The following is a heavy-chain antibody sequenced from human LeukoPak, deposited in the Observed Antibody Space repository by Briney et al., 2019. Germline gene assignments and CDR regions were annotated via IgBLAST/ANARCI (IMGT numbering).Heavy chain of an antibody. J-gene: IGHJ4*02. CDR1: GGTFSSYA. CDR2: IIPIFGTA. CDR3: ARTRVYYDILTGYFDY. Sequence: SVKVSCKASGGTFSSYAISWVRQAPGQGLEWMGGIIPIFGTANYAQKFQGRVTITADESTSTAYMELSSLRSEDTAVYYCARTRVYYDILTGYFDYWGQGTPVTVSS. D-gene: IGHD3-9*01. V-gene: IGHV1-69*01.